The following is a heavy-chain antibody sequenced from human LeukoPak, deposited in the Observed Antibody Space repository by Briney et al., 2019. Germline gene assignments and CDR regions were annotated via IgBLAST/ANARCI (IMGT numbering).Heavy chain of an antibody. D-gene: IGHD4-23*01. Sequence: VWYLRLSCASSGFTFSIYAVSWVHPGPGNGLDWVSAISGSGGSTYYADSVKGRFTISRDNSQNTPYLHMNSLRAEDPAVYYGAKDLSKTVAQFYYWGQGTLVTVSS. J-gene: IGHJ4*02. CDR3: AKDLSKTVAQFYY. CDR2: ISGSGGST. CDR1: GFTFSIYA. V-gene: IGHV3-23*01.